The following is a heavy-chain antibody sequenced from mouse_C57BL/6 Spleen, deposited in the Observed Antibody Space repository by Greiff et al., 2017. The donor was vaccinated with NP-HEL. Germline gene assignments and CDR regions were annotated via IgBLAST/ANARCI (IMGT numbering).Heavy chain of an antibody. V-gene: IGHV5-17*01. CDR3: ARDYAMDY. J-gene: IGHJ4*01. Sequence: EVQLVESGGGLVKPGGSPKLSCAASGFTFSDYGMHWVRQAPEKGLEWVAYISSGSSTIYYADTVKGRFTISRDNAKNTLFLQMTSLRSEDTAMYYCARDYAMDYWGQGTSVTVSS. CDR2: ISSGSSTI. CDR1: GFTFSDYG.